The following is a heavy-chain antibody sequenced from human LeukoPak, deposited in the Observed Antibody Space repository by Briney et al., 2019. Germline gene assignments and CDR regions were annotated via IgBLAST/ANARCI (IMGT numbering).Heavy chain of an antibody. D-gene: IGHD4-17*01. CDR1: GGSFSGYY. Sequence: SETLSLTCAVCGGSFSGYYWSWIRQPPGKGLEWIGEINHSGSTNYNPSLKSRVTISVDTSKNQFSLKLSSVTAADTAVYYCARLEKTTVTSYFDYWGQGTLVTVSS. CDR2: INHSGST. V-gene: IGHV4-34*01. CDR3: ARLEKTTVTSYFDY. J-gene: IGHJ4*02.